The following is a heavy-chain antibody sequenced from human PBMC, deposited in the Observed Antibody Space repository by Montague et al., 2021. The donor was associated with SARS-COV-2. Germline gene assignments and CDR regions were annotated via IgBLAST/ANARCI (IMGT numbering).Heavy chain of an antibody. V-gene: IGHV3-30-3*01. CDR1: GFTFSSYA. J-gene: IGHJ4*02. CDR3: ARSGGSYFSPFDY. Sequence: SLRLSCAASGFTFSSYAMHWVRQAPGKGLEWVAVISYDGSNKYYADSVKGRFTISRDNSKNTLYLQMNSQRAEDTAVYYCARSGGSYFSPFDYWGQGTLVTVSS. CDR2: ISYDGSNK. D-gene: IGHD1-26*01.